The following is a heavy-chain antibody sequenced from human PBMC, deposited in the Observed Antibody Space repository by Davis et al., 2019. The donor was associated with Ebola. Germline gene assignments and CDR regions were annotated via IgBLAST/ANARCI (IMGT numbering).Heavy chain of an antibody. J-gene: IGHJ4*02. CDR2: ISHSGHT. D-gene: IGHD6-19*01. CDR3: VGSGWYDLAGY. V-gene: IGHV4-30-2*02. CDR1: GGSISSGGYS. Sequence: SETLSLTCAVSGGSISSGGYSWSWIRQPPGKGLEWIGDISHSGHTYYNPSLRSRLTISVDTSKNQFSLKLSSVTAADTAVYYCVGSGWYDLAGYWGQGTLVTVSS.